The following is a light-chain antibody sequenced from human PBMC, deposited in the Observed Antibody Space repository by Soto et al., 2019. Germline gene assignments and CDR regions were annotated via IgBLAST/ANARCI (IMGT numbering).Light chain of an antibody. V-gene: IGKV1-5*03. CDR3: QQYKTYSRT. CDR2: DGS. Sequence: DIQMTQSPSTLSASVGDRITITCRASQNINTWLAWYQQIPGEAPKLLIYDGSTLERGVPSRFSGSGSGTEFTLTISSLQHEDFATFYCQQYKTYSRTFGQGTTVEVK. J-gene: IGKJ1*01. CDR1: QNINTW.